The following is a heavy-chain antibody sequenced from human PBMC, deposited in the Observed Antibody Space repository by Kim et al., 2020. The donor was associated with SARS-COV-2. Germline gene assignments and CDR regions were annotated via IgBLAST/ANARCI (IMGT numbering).Heavy chain of an antibody. CDR3: AKGSPVIERIVDS. V-gene: IGHV3-9*01. CDR1: GFTFDDYA. CDR2: INWNSGDI. Sequence: GGSLRLSCAASGFTFDDYAMHWVRQAPGKGLDWVSSINWNSGDIAYGDSVKGRFTISRDNAKKSLYLQMNSLRLEDTALYYCAKGSPVIERIVDSWGRGTLVTVSS. J-gene: IGHJ4*02. D-gene: IGHD1-1*01.